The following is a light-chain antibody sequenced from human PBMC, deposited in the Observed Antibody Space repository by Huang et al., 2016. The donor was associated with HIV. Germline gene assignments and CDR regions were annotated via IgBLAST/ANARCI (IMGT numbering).Light chain of an antibody. CDR3: QQYNKWPLFT. V-gene: IGKV3-15*01. Sequence: VMTQSPVTLSVSPGERATLSCRASQNVSSDLAWYQQRHGHPPRLLMYGASTRATGLPARFSGSGSGTEFTLTISSLQSEDFAVYYCQQYNKWPLFTFGPGTKVDIK. CDR1: QNVSSD. J-gene: IGKJ3*01. CDR2: GAS.